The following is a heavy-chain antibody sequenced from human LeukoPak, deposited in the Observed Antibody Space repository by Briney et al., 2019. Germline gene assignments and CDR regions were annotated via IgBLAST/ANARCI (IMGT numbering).Heavy chain of an antibody. D-gene: IGHD3-10*01. J-gene: IGHJ4*02. V-gene: IGHV1-69*05. CDR1: GGTFSSYA. Sequence: SVKVSCKASGGTFSSYAISWVRQAPGQELEWMGGIIPIFGTANYAQKFQGRVTITTDESTSTAYMELSSLRSEDTAVYYCARAPITMVRGVALYYFDYWGQGTLVTVSS. CDR2: IIPIFGTA. CDR3: ARAPITMVRGVALYYFDY.